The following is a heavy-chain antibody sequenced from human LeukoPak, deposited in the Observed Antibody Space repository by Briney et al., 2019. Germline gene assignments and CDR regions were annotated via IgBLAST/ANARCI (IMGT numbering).Heavy chain of an antibody. V-gene: IGHV4-34*01. J-gene: IGHJ4*02. CDR1: GGSISSYY. CDR2: INHSGST. D-gene: IGHD6-13*01. CDR3: ASLYSSSWYGTPPDC. Sequence: SETLSLTCTVSGGSISSYYWSWIRQPPGKGLEWIGEINHSGSTNYNPSLKSRVTISVDTSKNQFSLKLSSVTAADTAVYYCASLYSSSWYGTPPDCWGQGTLVTVSS.